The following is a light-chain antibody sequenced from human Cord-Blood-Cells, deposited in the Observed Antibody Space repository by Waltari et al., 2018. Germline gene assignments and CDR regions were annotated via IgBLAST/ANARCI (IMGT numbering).Light chain of an antibody. CDR1: SSNIGTNA. V-gene: IGLV1-36*01. CDR2: YDD. Sequence: QSVLTQPPSVSEAPRQRVTISCPGSSSNIGTNAVNWYPQLPGKAPKLLINYDDLLATGASRRFSGSKSGTSASLAIGGLQSEEEADYYCAAWDDSLNGPWVFGGGTKLTVL. CDR3: AAWDDSLNGPWV. J-gene: IGLJ3*02.